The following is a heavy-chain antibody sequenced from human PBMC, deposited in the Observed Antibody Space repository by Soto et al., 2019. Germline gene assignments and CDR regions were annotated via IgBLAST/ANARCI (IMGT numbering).Heavy chain of an antibody. D-gene: IGHD1-26*01. J-gene: IGHJ5*02. CDR1: GYTFTSYD. CDR2: MNPNSGNT. Sequence: ASVKVSCKASGYTFTSYDINWVRQATGQGLEWMGWMNPNSGNTGYAQKFQGRVTMTRNTSISTAYMELSSLRSEDTAVYYCARKLRGSPRFDPWGQGTLVTVSS. V-gene: IGHV1-8*01. CDR3: ARKLRGSPRFDP.